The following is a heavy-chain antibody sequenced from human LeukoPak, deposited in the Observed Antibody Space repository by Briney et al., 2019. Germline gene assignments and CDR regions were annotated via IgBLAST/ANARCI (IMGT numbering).Heavy chain of an antibody. CDR3: ARGRGTSGSNRDFYYYYYMDV. CDR2: MNGGNGNT. V-gene: IGHV1-3*01. CDR1: GYIFTDYA. Sequence: ASVKVSCKASGYIFTDYAIHWLRQAPGQRPEWMGWMNGGNGNTKYSQKFQGRITLIRDTSAAAAYMELSSLRHDDLAVYYCARGRGTSGSNRDFYYYYYMDVWGKGTTVTVSS. J-gene: IGHJ6*03. D-gene: IGHD2-15*01.